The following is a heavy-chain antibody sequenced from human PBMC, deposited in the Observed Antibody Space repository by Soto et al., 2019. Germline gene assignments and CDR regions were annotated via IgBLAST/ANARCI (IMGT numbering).Heavy chain of an antibody. V-gene: IGHV1-18*01. J-gene: IGHJ4*02. CDR3: ARAGHYYDSSGYAN. CDR1: GYTFGTSG. CDR2: ISAYNGNT. Sequence: QVKLVQSGAEVKKPGTSMKVSCKASGYTFGTSGISWIRQAPGQGLKWMGWISAYNGNTNYDQKLQERVTMTTDTSTNTAYLELRSMRSDDTAVYYCARAGHYYDSSGYANWGQGTLVTVSS. D-gene: IGHD3-22*01.